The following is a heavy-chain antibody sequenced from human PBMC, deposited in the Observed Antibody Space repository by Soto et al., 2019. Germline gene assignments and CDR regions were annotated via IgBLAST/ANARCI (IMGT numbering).Heavy chain of an antibody. CDR3: ARDVGSSTYDGPPLDI. CDR2: ISRYIDNT. CDR1: GYTFTKYA. Sequence: QVKLMQSGAEVKNPGASVKVSCKASGYTFTKYAITWVRQAPGQGLEWMGWISRYIDNTHNAQKLQGRVTMTSDTSTSTAYMEVRSLRSDDTAVYYCARDVGSSTYDGPPLDIWGQWKMVTVSA. D-gene: IGHD4-4*01. V-gene: IGHV1-18*01. J-gene: IGHJ3*02.